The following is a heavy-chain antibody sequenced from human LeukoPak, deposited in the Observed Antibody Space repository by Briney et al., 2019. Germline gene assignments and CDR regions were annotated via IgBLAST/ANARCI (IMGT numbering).Heavy chain of an antibody. CDR1: GYSFSDYS. D-gene: IGHD2-2*01. Sequence: ASVKVSCKASGYSFSDYSIHWVRQAPGQGLEWMGWINPSTGATNYAQKFQGRVTMTRDTSASTAYMELSRLRSDDTAVYYCAFYCSSASCYLENDFWGQGTLVTVSS. V-gene: IGHV1-2*02. CDR2: INPSTGAT. J-gene: IGHJ4*02. CDR3: AFYCSSASCYLENDF.